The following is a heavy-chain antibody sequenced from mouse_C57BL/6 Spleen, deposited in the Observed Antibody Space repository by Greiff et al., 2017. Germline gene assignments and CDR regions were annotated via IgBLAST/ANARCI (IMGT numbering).Heavy chain of an antibody. CDR3: ARGSDDYPFAY. V-gene: IGHV1-18*01. CDR1: GYTFTDYN. J-gene: IGHJ3*01. D-gene: IGHD2-4*01. Sequence: EVNLVESGPELVKPGASVKIPCKASGYTFTDYNMDWVKQSHGKSLEWIGDINPNNGGTIYNQKFKGKATLTVDKSSSTAYMELRSLTSEDTAVYYCARGSDDYPFAYWGQGTLVTVSA. CDR2: INPNNGGT.